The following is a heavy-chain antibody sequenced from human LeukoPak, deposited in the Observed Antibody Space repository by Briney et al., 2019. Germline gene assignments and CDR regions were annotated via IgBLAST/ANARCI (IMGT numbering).Heavy chain of an antibody. CDR1: GFTFSSYA. V-gene: IGHV3-30*04. J-gene: IGHJ4*02. Sequence: PAGSLRLSCAASGFTFSSYAMHWVRQAPGKGLEWVAVISYDGSNKYYADSVKGRFTISRDNSKNTLYLQMNSLRAEDTAVYYCAKDRYGYKYQWGNFDYWGQGTLVTVSS. CDR3: AKDRYGYKYQWGNFDY. D-gene: IGHD5-24*01. CDR2: ISYDGSNK.